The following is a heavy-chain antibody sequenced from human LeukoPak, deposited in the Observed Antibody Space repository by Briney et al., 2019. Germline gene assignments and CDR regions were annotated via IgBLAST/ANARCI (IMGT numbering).Heavy chain of an antibody. D-gene: IGHD6-13*01. J-gene: IGHJ4*02. CDR2: IYTSGST. CDR3: ARGPRGSSWYTFDY. Sequence: SETLSLTCTVSGGSNSSYYWSWIRQPAGKGLEWIGRIYTSGSTNYNPSLKSRVTMSVDTSKNQFSLKLSSVTAADTAVYYCARGPRGSSWYTFDYWGQGTLVTVSS. V-gene: IGHV4-4*07. CDR1: GGSNSSYY.